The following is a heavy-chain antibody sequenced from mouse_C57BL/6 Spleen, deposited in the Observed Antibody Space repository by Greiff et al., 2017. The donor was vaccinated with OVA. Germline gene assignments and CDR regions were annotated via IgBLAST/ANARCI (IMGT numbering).Heavy chain of an antibody. J-gene: IGHJ1*03. CDR1: GYTFTSYW. Sequence: VQLQQSGTVLARPGASVKMSCKTSGYTFTSYWMHWVKQRPGQGLEWIGAIYPGNSDTSYKQKFKGKAKLTAVTSASTAYMELSSLTNEDSAVYYCTRMYYGSSYFDVWGTGTTVTVSS. CDR3: TRMYYGSSYFDV. D-gene: IGHD1-1*01. CDR2: IYPGNSDT. V-gene: IGHV1-5*01.